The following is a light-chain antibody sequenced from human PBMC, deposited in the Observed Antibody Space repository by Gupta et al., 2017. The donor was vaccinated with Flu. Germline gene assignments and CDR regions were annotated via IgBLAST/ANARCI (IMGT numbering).Light chain of an antibody. J-gene: IGKJ1*01. CDR2: GAS. CDR3: QQYGSSPRT. Sequence: EIVLTQSPGPLPLSPGERATLSCRASQSVSSSYLAWYQQKPGQAPRLLIYGASSRATGIPDRFSGSGSGTDFTLTISRLEPEDFAVYYCQQYGSSPRTFGQGTKVEIK. V-gene: IGKV3-20*01. CDR1: QSVSSSY.